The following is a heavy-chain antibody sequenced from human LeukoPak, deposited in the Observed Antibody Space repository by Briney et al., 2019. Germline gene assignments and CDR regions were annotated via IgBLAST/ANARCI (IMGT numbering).Heavy chain of an antibody. D-gene: IGHD6-19*01. CDR2: IYHTGST. CDR1: GNSISSSYY. Sequence: PSETLSLTCAVTGNSISSSYYWSWIRQPPGKGLQWIGSIYHTGSTYYSPSLKSRVTISVDTSKNQFSLKLSSVTAADTAVYYCARVVAVAGTWRMGYYFDYWGQGTLVTVSS. J-gene: IGHJ4*02. V-gene: IGHV4-38-2*01. CDR3: ARVVAVAGTWRMGYYFDY.